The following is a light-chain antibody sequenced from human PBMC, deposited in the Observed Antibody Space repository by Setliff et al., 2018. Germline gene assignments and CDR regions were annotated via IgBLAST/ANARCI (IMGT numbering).Light chain of an antibody. Sequence: QSALAQPASVSGSPGQWITISCSGTSSDVGGYNYVSWYQQHPGKAPKLMIYDVTNRPSGISNRFSGSKSCNTASLTISGLQAEDDADYYCSSYTTSGTDVFGTGTKGTVL. CDR1: SSDVGGYNY. CDR3: SSYTTSGTDV. J-gene: IGLJ1*01. CDR2: DVT. V-gene: IGLV2-14*03.